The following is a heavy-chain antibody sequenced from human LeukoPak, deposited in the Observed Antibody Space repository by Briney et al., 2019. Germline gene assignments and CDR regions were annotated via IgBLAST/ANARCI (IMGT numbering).Heavy chain of an antibody. CDR2: IYDSGST. Sequence: PSETLSLTCTVSGGSISIYYWSRIRQPPGKGLEWIGYIYDSGSTNYNPSLKSRVAISVDTSKNQFSLKLTSVTAADTAVYYCARDRELGVWGQGTTVTVSS. D-gene: IGHD1-26*01. CDR3: ARDRELGV. CDR1: GGSISIYY. J-gene: IGHJ6*02. V-gene: IGHV4-59*01.